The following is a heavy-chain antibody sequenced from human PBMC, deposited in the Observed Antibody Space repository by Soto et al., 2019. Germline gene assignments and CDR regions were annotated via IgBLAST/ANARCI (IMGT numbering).Heavy chain of an antibody. CDR2: MNPNSGNT. CDR1: GYTFTSYD. D-gene: IGHD3-9*01. CDR3: GREVQLRYFDWSRDLDV. Sequence: ASVKVSCKASGYTFTSYDINWVRQATGQGLEWMGWMNPNSGNTGYAQKFQGRVTMTRNTSISTAYMELSSLRSEDTAVYYCGREVQLRYFDWSRDLDVWGKGTTVTVSS. V-gene: IGHV1-8*01. J-gene: IGHJ6*04.